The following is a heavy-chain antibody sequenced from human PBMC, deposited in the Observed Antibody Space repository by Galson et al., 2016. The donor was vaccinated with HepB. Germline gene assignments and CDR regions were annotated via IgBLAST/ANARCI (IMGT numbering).Heavy chain of an antibody. D-gene: IGHD5-18*01. Sequence: SLRLSCAASGFTFSSYAMHWVRQAPGKGLEWVAVISYDGSNKYYADSVKGRFTISRDNSKNTLYLQMNSLRAEDTAVYYCARVEVDTAMDYYFDYWGQG. CDR1: GFTFSSYA. V-gene: IGHV3-30*04. CDR3: ARVEVDTAMDYYFDY. J-gene: IGHJ4*02. CDR2: ISYDGSNK.